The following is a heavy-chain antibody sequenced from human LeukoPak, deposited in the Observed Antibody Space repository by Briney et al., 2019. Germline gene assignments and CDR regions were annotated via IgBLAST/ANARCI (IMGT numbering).Heavy chain of an antibody. CDR3: AGVDIVATQAFDY. CDR2: ISGSGGST. Sequence: TGGSLRLSCAASGFTFDDYGMSWVRQAPGKGLEWVSAISGSGGSTYYADSVKGRFTISRDNSKNTLYLQMNSLRAEDTAVYYCAGVDIVATQAFDYWGQGTLVTVSS. V-gene: IGHV3-23*01. D-gene: IGHD5-12*01. J-gene: IGHJ4*02. CDR1: GFTFDDYG.